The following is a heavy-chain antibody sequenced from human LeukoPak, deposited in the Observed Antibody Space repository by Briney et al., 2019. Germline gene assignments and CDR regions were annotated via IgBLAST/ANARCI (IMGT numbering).Heavy chain of an antibody. Sequence: ASVKVSCKASGYTFTSYYMHWVRQVPGQGLEWMGIINPSGGSTSYAQKFQGRVTMTRDTSTSTVYMELSSLRSEDTAVYYCARGPIVVVVAATYGMDVWGQGTTVTVSS. CDR2: INPSGGST. J-gene: IGHJ6*02. CDR1: GYTFTSYY. V-gene: IGHV1-46*01. CDR3: ARGPIVVVVAATYGMDV. D-gene: IGHD2-15*01.